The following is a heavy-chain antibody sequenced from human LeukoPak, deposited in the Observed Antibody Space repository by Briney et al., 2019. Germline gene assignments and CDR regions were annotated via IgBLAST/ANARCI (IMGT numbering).Heavy chain of an antibody. Sequence: PWGSLRLSCAASGFSFTNHAMSWVRQAPGEGLQWVSTICDTAGTTFYADSVRRRFTIYRDVSNNTLYLLMGGLRADDTAVYYGARGGEYDYGLLDVWGQGSLVTVSS. D-gene: IGHD3-10*01. CDR1: GFSFTNHA. CDR2: ICDTAGTT. J-gene: IGHJ4*02. CDR3: ARGGEYDYGLLDV. V-gene: IGHV3-23*01.